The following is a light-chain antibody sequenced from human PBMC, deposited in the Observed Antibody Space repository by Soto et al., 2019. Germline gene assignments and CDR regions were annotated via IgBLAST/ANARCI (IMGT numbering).Light chain of an antibody. Sequence: EIVLTQSPGTLSLSPGERATLSCRSSQIVTANHVAWCHQKYGQAPRLLMSVASARAPGISDRFSGSVSGTNFTLTISRVDPEDFGTYFCHQYNAIPETFGQGTTVDIK. J-gene: IGKJ1*01. CDR2: VAS. CDR1: QIVTANH. CDR3: HQYNAIPET. V-gene: IGKV3-20*01.